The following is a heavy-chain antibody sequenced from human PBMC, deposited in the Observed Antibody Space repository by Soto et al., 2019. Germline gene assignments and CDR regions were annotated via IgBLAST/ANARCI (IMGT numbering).Heavy chain of an antibody. CDR2: IRGSGGST. CDR1: GFTFSSYA. V-gene: IGHV3-23*01. Sequence: GGSLRLSCAASGFTFSSYAMSWVRQAPGKGLEWVSAIRGSGGSTYYADSVKGRFTISRDNSKNTLYLQMNSLRAEDTAVYFCAKVKWFGELSSYDAFDTWGQGTMVTVSS. D-gene: IGHD3-10*01. CDR3: AKVKWFGELSSYDAFDT. J-gene: IGHJ3*02.